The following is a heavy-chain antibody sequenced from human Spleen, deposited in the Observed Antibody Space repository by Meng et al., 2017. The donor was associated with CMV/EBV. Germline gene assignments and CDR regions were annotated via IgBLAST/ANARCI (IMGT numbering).Heavy chain of an antibody. Sequence: GGSLRLSCVVSGFTFSSYTMNWVRQAPGKGLEWVSLISGSAGSTKYADSVRGRFTISRHNSKNTLYLQMNSLRAEDTAVYYCAKYLDQYYYYYGMDVWGQGTTVTVSS. J-gene: IGHJ6*02. CDR1: GFTFSSYT. D-gene: IGHD1/OR15-1a*01. V-gene: IGHV3-23*01. CDR2: ISGSAGST. CDR3: AKYLDQYYYYYGMDV.